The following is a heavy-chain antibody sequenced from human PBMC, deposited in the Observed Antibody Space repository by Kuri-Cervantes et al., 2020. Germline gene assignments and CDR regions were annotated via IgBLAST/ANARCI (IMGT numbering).Heavy chain of an antibody. CDR3: ARDQSIAGPSTFDY. J-gene: IGHJ4*02. Sequence: GGSLRLSCAASGFSFPTYAMTWVRQAPGRGLEWVSTISGSGGNTYYADSVKGRFTISRDNARNTLYLQMTSLRDEDTAVYYCARDQSIAGPSTFDYWGQGTLVTVSS. D-gene: IGHD5/OR15-5a*01. V-gene: IGHV3-23*01. CDR1: GFSFPTYA. CDR2: ISGSGGNT.